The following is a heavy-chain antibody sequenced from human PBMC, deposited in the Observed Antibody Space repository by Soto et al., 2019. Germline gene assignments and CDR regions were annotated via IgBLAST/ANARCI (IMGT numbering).Heavy chain of an antibody. Sequence: SETLSLTCTVSGGSISSSSYYRGWIRQPPGKGLEWIGSIYYSGSTYYNPSLKRRVTISVDTSKNQFSLKLSSVTAADTAVYYCARGGPCGGDCYSPAYISNYWGQGTLVTVSS. V-gene: IGHV4-39*01. CDR1: GGSISSSSYY. J-gene: IGHJ4*02. CDR3: ARGGPCGGDCYSPAYISNY. CDR2: IYYSGST. D-gene: IGHD2-21*02.